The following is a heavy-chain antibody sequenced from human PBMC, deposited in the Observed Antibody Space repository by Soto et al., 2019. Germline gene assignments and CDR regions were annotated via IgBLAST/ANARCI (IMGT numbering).Heavy chain of an antibody. CDR1: GGSISSGGYY. CDR2: IYYSGTT. Sequence: SETLSLTCTVSGGSISSGGYYWSWIRQHPGKGLEWIGYIYYSGTTYYNPSLKSRVTISVDPSKNQFSLKLSSATAADTAIYYCASHTWYLGDNLFDPWGQGTLVTVSS. V-gene: IGHV4-31*03. J-gene: IGHJ5*02. D-gene: IGHD1-26*01. CDR3: ASHTWYLGDNLFDP.